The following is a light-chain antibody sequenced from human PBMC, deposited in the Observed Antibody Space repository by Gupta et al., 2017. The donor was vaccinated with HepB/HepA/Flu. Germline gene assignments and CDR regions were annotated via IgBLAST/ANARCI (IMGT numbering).Light chain of an antibody. Sequence: DIQITQSPSSLSASVGDSVTITCQASQHISDYLNWYQQKPGKAPKLLIYEVSNLETGAPSRVSGSGSGADYNLTISKLQPEDIATYYCQQYDKLPWTFGQGTKVEIK. CDR2: EVS. J-gene: IGKJ1*01. V-gene: IGKV1-33*01. CDR3: QQYDKLPWT. CDR1: QHISDY.